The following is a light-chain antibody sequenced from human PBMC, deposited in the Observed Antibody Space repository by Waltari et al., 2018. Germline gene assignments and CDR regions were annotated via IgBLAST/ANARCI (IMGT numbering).Light chain of an antibody. CDR3: SSYTSSSTLVV. J-gene: IGLJ2*01. Sequence: QSALTQPASVSGSPGQSITISCTGTSSDGGGYNYVSLYQQHPGKAPKLMIYDVSNRPSGVSNRFSGSKSGNTASLTISGFQAEDEADYYCSSYTSSSTLVVFGGGTKLTVL. V-gene: IGLV2-14*01. CDR1: SSDGGGYNY. CDR2: DVS.